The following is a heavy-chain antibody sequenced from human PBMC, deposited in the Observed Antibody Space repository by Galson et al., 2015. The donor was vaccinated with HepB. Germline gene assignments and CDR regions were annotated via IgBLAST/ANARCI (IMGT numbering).Heavy chain of an antibody. D-gene: IGHD3-10*01. CDR3: AKERLLWFGELLLGGTFDY. Sequence: SLRLSCAASGFTFSSYAMSWVRQAPGKGLEWVSAISGSGGSTYYADSVKGRFTISRDNSKNTLYLQMNSLRAEDTAVYYCAKERLLWFGELLLGGTFDYWGQGTLVIVSS. CDR1: GFTFSSYA. J-gene: IGHJ4*02. V-gene: IGHV3-23*01. CDR2: ISGSGGST.